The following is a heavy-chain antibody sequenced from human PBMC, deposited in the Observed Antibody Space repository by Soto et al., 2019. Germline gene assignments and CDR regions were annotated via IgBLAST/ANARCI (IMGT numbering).Heavy chain of an antibody. CDR2: IKQDGSEK. Sequence: PGGSLRLSCAASGFTFSSYWMGWVRQAPGKGLEWVANIKQDGSEKYYVDSVKGRFTISRDNAKNSLYLQMNSLRAEDTAVYYCARASLPRTYSSSWYRPADYYYGMDVWGQGTTVTVSS. J-gene: IGHJ6*02. V-gene: IGHV3-7*05. D-gene: IGHD6-13*01. CDR1: GFTFSSYW. CDR3: ARASLPRTYSSSWYRPADYYYGMDV.